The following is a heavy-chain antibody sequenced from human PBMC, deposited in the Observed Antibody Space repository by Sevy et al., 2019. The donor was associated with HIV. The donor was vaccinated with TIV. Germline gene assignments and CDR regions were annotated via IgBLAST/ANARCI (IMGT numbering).Heavy chain of an antibody. CDR2: ISYDGSNK. J-gene: IGHJ4*02. CDR1: GFTFSSYG. D-gene: IGHD3-16*01. CDR3: AKDLRDYVWGGFDY. V-gene: IGHV3-30*18. Sequence: GGSLRLSCAASGFTFSSYGMHWVRQAPGKGLEWVAVISYDGSNKYYADSVKGRFTISRDNSKNRLYLQMNSLRAEDTAVYYCAKDLRDYVWGGFDYWGQGTLVTVSS.